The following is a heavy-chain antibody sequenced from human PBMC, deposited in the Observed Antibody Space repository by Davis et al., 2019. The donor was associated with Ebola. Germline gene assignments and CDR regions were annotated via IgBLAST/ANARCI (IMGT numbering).Heavy chain of an antibody. CDR3: AKHIGY. CDR1: GFTFSDYY. D-gene: IGHD2-21*01. J-gene: IGHJ4*02. Sequence: GESLKISCAASGFTFSDYYMSWIRQAPGKGLEWVANIKQDGSEKYYVDSVKGRFTISRDNAKNSLYLQMNSLRAEDTAVYYCAKHIGYWGQGTLVTVSS. V-gene: IGHV3-7*01. CDR2: IKQDGSEK.